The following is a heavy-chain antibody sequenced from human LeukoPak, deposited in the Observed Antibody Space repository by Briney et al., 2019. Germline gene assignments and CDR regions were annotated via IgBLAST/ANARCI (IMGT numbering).Heavy chain of an antibody. D-gene: IGHD6-19*01. CDR1: GYTFTSYY. CDR3: AKDGLRGSSGRQYYYYYYMDV. V-gene: IGHV1-46*01. Sequence: ASVKVSCKASGYTFTSYYMHWVRQAPGQGLEWMGIINPSGGSTSYAQKFQGRVTMTRDMSTSTVYMGLSSLRSEDTAVYYCAKDGLRGSSGRQYYYYYYMDVWGKGTTVTISS. J-gene: IGHJ6*03. CDR2: INPSGGST.